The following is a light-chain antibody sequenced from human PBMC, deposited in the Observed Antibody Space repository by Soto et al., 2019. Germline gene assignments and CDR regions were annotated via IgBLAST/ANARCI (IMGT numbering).Light chain of an antibody. CDR3: HQYNNWPPRT. Sequence: EIVMTQSPATLSVSPGERATLSCRASQSVSSNLAWYQQKPGQAPRLLLYGASTRATGIPARFSGSGSGTEFTLTFSSLQSEDFAVYYCHQYNNWPPRTFGGGNKVEIK. J-gene: IGKJ4*01. V-gene: IGKV3-15*01. CDR1: QSVSSN. CDR2: GAS.